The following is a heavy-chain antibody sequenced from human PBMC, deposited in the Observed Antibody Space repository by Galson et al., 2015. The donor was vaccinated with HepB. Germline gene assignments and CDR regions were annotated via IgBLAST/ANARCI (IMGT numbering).Heavy chain of an antibody. V-gene: IGHV1-18*01. CDR1: GYTFTSCG. CDR3: PRDPQDIAVAGTGAPDAFDI. CDR2: ISAYNGNT. J-gene: IGHJ3*02. D-gene: IGHD6-19*01. Sequence: SVKVSCKASGYTFTSCGISWVRQAPGQGLEWMGWISAYNGNTNYAQKLQGRVTMTTDTSTSTAYMELRSLRSDDPAVYYCPRDPQDIAVAGTGAPDAFDIWGQGTMVTVSS.